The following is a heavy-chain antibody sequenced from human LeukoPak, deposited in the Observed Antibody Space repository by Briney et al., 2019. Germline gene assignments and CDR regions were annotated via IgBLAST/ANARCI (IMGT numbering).Heavy chain of an antibody. D-gene: IGHD1-26*01. CDR3: ARESRSWGYSGSYNWFDP. J-gene: IGHJ5*02. CDR2: IYYSWST. CDR1: GGSIRSSSTYY. Sequence: SETLSLTCTVSGGSIRSSSTYYWSWIRQPPGKGLEWIGYIYYSWSTNYNPSLKSRVTISVDTSKNQFSLKLSSVTAADTAVYYCARESRSWGYSGSYNWFDPWGQGTLVTVSS. V-gene: IGHV4-61*01.